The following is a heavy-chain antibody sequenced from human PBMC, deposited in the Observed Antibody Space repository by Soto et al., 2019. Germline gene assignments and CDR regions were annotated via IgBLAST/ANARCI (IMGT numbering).Heavy chain of an antibody. D-gene: IGHD6-13*01. Sequence: QVQLVQSGAEVKKPGASVKVSCKASGYTFTTYGISWVRQAPGQGLEWMGWISAYNGNTNYAQKLQGRGTTTTDTSTSTAYMEARSLRSDDTALYYCARETSSSTHNYWGQGSMFSLSS. CDR2: ISAYNGNT. CDR1: GYTFTTYG. J-gene: IGHJ4*02. CDR3: ARETSSSTHNY. V-gene: IGHV1-18*01.